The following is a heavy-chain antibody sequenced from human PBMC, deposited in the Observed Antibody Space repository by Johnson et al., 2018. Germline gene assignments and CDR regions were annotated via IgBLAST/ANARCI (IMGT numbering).Heavy chain of an antibody. CDR3: ARGRRDCENAFDI. CDR2: IGTAGDT. Sequence: VQLVESGGGLVQPGGSLRLSCAASGFTFSSYDMHWVRQATGKGLEWVSAIGTAGDTYYPGSVKGRLHISRQNAKNSLSLQMNSLRAGDTAVYYWARGRRDCENAFDIWGQGTMVTVSS. V-gene: IGHV3-13*01. J-gene: IGHJ3*02. D-gene: IGHD2-21*01. CDR1: GFTFSSYD.